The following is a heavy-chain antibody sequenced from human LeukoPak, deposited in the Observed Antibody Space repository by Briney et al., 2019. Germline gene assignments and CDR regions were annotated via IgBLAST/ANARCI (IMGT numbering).Heavy chain of an antibody. J-gene: IGHJ4*02. Sequence: SETLSLTCAVYGGSFSGYYWSWIRQPPGKGLEWIGEINHSGSTNYNPSLKSRVTISVDTSKNQFSLKLSSVTAADTAVYYCARAGFGELELDYWGQGTLVTVSS. CDR1: GGSFSGYY. CDR2: INHSGST. CDR3: ARAGFGELELDY. V-gene: IGHV4-34*01. D-gene: IGHD3-10*01.